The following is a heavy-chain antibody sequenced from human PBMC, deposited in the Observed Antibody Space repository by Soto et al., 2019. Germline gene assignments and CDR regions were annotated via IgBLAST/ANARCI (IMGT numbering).Heavy chain of an antibody. CDR1: GGTFSSNT. CDR3: ACGGYQLHFARYYYYYGVDV. V-gene: IGHV1-69*06. CDR2: NIPMLGTA. J-gene: IGHJ6*02. Sequence: QVQLVQSGAEVKKPGSSAKVSCKASGGTFSSNTVSWVRQAPGQGLEWMGGNIPMLGTANYAKKFQGRVTIIADKSTSTAYMELSSLRSGDTAVYYGACGGYQLHFARYYYYYGVDVWGQGTTVTVSS. D-gene: IGHD2-2*01.